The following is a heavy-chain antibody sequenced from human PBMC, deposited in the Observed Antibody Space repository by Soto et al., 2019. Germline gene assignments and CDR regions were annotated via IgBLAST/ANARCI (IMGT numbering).Heavy chain of an antibody. J-gene: IGHJ6*02. Sequence: ASVKVSCKASGYTFTSYYMHWVRQAPGXGLEWMGIINPSGGGTSYAQKFQGRVTMTRDTSTSTVYMELSSLRSEDTAVYYCARAKSGYDKYYYYGMDVWGQGTTVTVS. D-gene: IGHD3-3*01. CDR2: INPSGGGT. CDR1: GYTFTSYY. V-gene: IGHV1-46*01. CDR3: ARAKSGYDKYYYYGMDV.